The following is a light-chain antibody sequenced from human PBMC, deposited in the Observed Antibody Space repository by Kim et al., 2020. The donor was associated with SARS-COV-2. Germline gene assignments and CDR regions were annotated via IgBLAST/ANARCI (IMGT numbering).Light chain of an antibody. CDR3: QQFDTHPLT. CDR1: QGVSTA. V-gene: IGKV1-13*02. J-gene: IGKJ4*01. CDR2: DVS. Sequence: ASVGDKVATSCRASQGVSTALAWYQQKPGKAPQLLIYDVSNLKSGVPSRFSGSGSGPNFTLTISSLQHEDFATYYCQQFDTHPLTFGGGTKVEIK.